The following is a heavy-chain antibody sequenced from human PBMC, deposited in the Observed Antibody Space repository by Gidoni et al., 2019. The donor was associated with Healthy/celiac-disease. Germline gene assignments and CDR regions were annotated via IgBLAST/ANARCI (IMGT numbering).Heavy chain of an antibody. J-gene: IGHJ6*02. V-gene: IGHV4-30-4*01. Sequence: QVQLQESGPGLVKPSQTLSLTCTVSGGSIRSGDYYWRWIRQPPGKGLEWIGYIYYSGSTYYNPSLKSRVTISVDTSKNQFSLKLSSVTAADTAVYYCARKYYYDSSGYYYDGDGMDVWGQGTTVTVSS. CDR1: GGSIRSGDYY. CDR3: ARKYYYDSSGYYYDGDGMDV. CDR2: IYYSGST. D-gene: IGHD3-22*01.